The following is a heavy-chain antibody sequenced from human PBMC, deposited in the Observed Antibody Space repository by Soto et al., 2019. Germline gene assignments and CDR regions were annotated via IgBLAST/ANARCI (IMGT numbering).Heavy chain of an antibody. CDR1: GYTFTSYG. V-gene: IGHV1-18*01. J-gene: IGHJ4*02. Sequence: ASVKVSCKASGYTFTSYGISWVRQAPGQGLEWMGWISAYNGNTNYAQKLQGRVTMTTDTSTSTAYMELRSLRSDDTAVYYCARDVGYYYDSSGYDYWGQGTLVTVSS. CDR3: ARDVGYYYDSSGYDY. CDR2: ISAYNGNT. D-gene: IGHD3-22*01.